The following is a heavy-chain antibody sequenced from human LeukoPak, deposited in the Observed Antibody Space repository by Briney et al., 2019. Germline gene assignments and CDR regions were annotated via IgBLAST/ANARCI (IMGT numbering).Heavy chain of an antibody. D-gene: IGHD3-3*01. J-gene: IGHJ4*02. V-gene: IGHV3-23*01. CDR1: GFTFSYFA. CDR3: ARDRGGTDDFWSGYYTGYFDY. Sequence: GGSLRLSCAASGFTFSYFAMSWVRQAPGKGLEWVSTISDSGSSTYYADSVKGRFTISRDNSKNTLYLQMNSLRAEDTAVFYCARDRGGTDDFWSGYYTGYFDYWGQGTLVTVSS. CDR2: ISDSGSST.